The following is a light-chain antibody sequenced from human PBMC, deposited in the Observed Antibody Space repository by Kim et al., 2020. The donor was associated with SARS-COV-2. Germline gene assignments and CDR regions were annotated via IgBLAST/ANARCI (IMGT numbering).Light chain of an antibody. J-gene: IGKJ1*01. Sequence: AYVGDRVTITCRASQGIRNYLAWYQQRPGKVPKLLIYGATTLQSGVPSRFSGSGSGTDFTLTIRSLQLEDVATYYCQKYNSAPRTFGQGTKVDIK. CDR3: QKYNSAPRT. V-gene: IGKV1-27*01. CDR2: GAT. CDR1: QGIRNY.